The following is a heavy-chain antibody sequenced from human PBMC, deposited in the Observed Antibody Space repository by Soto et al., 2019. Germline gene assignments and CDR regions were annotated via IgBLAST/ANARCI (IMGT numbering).Heavy chain of an antibody. CDR2: ILAGGST. D-gene: IGHD1-1*01. V-gene: IGHV3-23*01. CDR3: AKATATGGGAFDF. Sequence: PEGALRLSCAASGFICSSYDMSWVRQAPGKGLDWVSTILAGGSTYYADSVKGRFTISRDRSTNTVFLQMNSLTAGDTAVYYCAKATATGGGAFDFCGQGTMVTVSS. J-gene: IGHJ3*01. CDR1: GFICSSYD.